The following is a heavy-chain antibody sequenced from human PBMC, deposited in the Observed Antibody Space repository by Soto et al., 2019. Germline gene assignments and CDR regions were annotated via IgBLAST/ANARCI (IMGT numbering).Heavy chain of an antibody. Sequence: QVQLVQSGVEVREPGASVKVSCKAVRYIFTNYGVSWVRQAPGQGLEWMGWITTYNGNTEYAQKFQGRVTMTTDAATRTAYRELGSRRADDTASYYCARALTGYGMDVWGQGTTVTVSS. CDR3: ARALTGYGMDV. CDR1: RYIFTNYG. CDR2: ITTYNGNT. V-gene: IGHV1-18*01. J-gene: IGHJ6*02.